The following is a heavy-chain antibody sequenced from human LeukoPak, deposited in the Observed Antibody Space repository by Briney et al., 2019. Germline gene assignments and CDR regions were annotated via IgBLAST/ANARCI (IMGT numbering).Heavy chain of an antibody. CDR1: GGSIRSHY. D-gene: IGHD6-19*01. Sequence: SETLSLTCTVSGGSIRSHYWSWIRQPPGKGLEWIGYIYYSGSTNYNPSLKSRVTMSVDTSKNQFSLKLSSVTAADTAVYYCARAKYSGWPDFDYWGQGTLVTVSS. V-gene: IGHV4-59*11. CDR3: ARAKYSGWPDFDY. CDR2: IYYSGST. J-gene: IGHJ4*02.